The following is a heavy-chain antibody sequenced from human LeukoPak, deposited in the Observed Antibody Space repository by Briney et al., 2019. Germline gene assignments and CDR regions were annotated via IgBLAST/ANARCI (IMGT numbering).Heavy chain of an antibody. CDR2: IKYDDSEK. D-gene: IGHD5-24*01. Sequence: PGGSLRLSCATSGFTFDSYWMSWVRQAPGKGLEWVANIKYDDSEKYLVESVKGRFTISRVNANNSVFLEMNSLRVEDTAVYYCVRGRDGSYWGQGTQVTVSS. V-gene: IGHV3-7*01. CDR3: VRGRDGSY. CDR1: GFTFDSYW. J-gene: IGHJ4*02.